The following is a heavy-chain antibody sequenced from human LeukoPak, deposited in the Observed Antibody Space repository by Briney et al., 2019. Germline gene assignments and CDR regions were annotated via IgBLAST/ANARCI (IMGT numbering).Heavy chain of an antibody. Sequence: SETLSLTCAVYGGSFSGYYWSWIRQPPGKGLEWIGYIYNSGSTNYNPSLKSRVTISVDTSKNQVSLKLSSVTAADTAVYYCARKDGDYWGQGILVTVSS. CDR1: GGSFSGYY. CDR3: ARKDGDY. V-gene: IGHV4-34*01. D-gene: IGHD2-15*01. CDR2: IYNSGST. J-gene: IGHJ4*02.